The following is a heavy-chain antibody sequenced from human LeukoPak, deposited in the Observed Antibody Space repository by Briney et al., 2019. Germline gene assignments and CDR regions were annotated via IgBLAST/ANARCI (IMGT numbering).Heavy chain of an antibody. V-gene: IGHV3-53*01. CDR3: ARGPAMVAQGYYGMDV. J-gene: IGHJ6*02. Sequence: GGSLKLSCAASGFTVSSNYMTWVRQAPGKGLEWVSVIYSGGNTYYADSVKGRFTISRDNSKNTLYLQMNSLRAEDTAVYYCARGPAMVAQGYYGMDVWGQGTTVTVSS. CDR1: GFTVSSNY. D-gene: IGHD5-18*01. CDR2: IYSGGNT.